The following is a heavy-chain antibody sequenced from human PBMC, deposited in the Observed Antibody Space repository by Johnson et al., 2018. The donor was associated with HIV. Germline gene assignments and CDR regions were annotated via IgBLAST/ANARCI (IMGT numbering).Heavy chain of an antibody. Sequence: EVQLVESGGGLVQPGGSLRLSCAASGFTFSLYWMTWVRQAPGNGLEWVSYISNSGTTIYYAASVKGRFTISRDNAKKSLYLQMNSLRVEDTAVYYCARKGSSGFGGIDAFDIWGQGTMVTVSS. J-gene: IGHJ3*02. V-gene: IGHV3-48*04. D-gene: IGHD3-22*01. CDR3: ARKGSSGFGGIDAFDI. CDR2: ISNSGTTI. CDR1: GFTFSLYW.